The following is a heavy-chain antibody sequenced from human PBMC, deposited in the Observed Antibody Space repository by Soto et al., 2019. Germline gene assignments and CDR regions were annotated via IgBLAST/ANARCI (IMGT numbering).Heavy chain of an antibody. J-gene: IGHJ4*02. CDR1: GYTFTSYA. Sequence: QVQLVQSGAEVKKPGASVKVSCKASGYTFTSYAMHWVRQAPGQRLEWMGWIKAGNGNTKYSQKFQGRVTITRDTSASTAYMGLSSLRSEDTAVYYGARGAQWLVIDYWGQGTLVTVSS. CDR2: IKAGNGNT. CDR3: ARGAQWLVIDY. V-gene: IGHV1-3*01. D-gene: IGHD6-19*01.